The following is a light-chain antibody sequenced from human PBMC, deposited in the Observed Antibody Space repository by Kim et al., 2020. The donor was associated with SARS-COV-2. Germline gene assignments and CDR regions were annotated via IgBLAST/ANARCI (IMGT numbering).Light chain of an antibody. J-gene: IGKJ1*01. CDR2: AAS. CDR3: QQSYSSLWT. Sequence: ASVGDRVTITCRASQSIRTYLNWYQQKPGKAPKVLIYAASTLQSGVPSRFSGSGSRTDFTLTISSLQPDDFATYYCQQSYSSLWTFGQGTKVDIK. CDR1: QSIRTY. V-gene: IGKV1-39*01.